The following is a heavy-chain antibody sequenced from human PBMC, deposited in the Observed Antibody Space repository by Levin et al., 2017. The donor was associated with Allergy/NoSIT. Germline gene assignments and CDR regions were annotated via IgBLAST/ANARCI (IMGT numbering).Heavy chain of an antibody. V-gene: IGHV3-9*01. CDR2: ISSNSADI. J-gene: IGHJ4*02. Sequence: AGGSLRLSCAASGFTFHDYGMHWVRQTVGKGLEWVSGISSNSADIGYADSVKGRFTISRDNAKNSLFLQMNSLTAEDTALYYCVKDNDYDYDGPGDYWGQGTLVTVSS. D-gene: IGHD4-23*01. CDR3: VKDNDYDYDGPGDY. CDR1: GFTFHDYG.